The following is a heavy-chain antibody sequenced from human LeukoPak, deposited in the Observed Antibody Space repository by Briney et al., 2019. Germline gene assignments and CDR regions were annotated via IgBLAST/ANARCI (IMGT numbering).Heavy chain of an antibody. J-gene: IGHJ6*03. CDR2: ISAYNGNT. CDR1: GYTFTSYG. V-gene: IGHV1-18*01. D-gene: IGHD3-10*01. Sequence: ASVKVSCKASGYTFTSYGISWVRQAPGQELEWMGWISAYNGNTNYAQKLQGRVTMTTDTSTSTAYMELRSLRSDDTAVYYCARAHYYGSGSYRDALNYMDVWGKGTTVTISS. CDR3: ARAHYYGSGSYRDALNYMDV.